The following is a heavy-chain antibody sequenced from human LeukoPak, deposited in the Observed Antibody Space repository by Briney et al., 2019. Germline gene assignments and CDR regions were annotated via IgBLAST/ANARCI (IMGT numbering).Heavy chain of an antibody. CDR2: ISSSGSGGST. V-gene: IGHV3-23*01. CDR3: ARAYSSSWYDF. J-gene: IGHJ5*01. CDR1: GFTFSSYA. Sequence: GGSLRLSCAASGFTFSSYAMSWVRQAPGKGLEWVSGISSSGSGGSTYYADSVKGRFTISKDNSKNTLYLQINSVRAEDTAIYYCARAYSSSWYDFWGQGTLVTVSS. D-gene: IGHD6-13*01.